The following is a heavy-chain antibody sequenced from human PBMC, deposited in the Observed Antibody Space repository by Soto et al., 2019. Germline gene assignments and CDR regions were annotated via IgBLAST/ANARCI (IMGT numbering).Heavy chain of an antibody. Sequence: EVQLVESGGGLVQPGGSLRLSCAASGFTFSSYSMNWVRQAPGKGLEWVSYISSSSSTIYSADSVKGRFTISRDNAKNSLYLQMNSLRDEDTAVYYCARDRSIVVVPAATTYYYYGMDVWGQGTTVTVSS. CDR3: ARDRSIVVVPAATTYYYYGMDV. V-gene: IGHV3-48*02. CDR2: ISSSSSTI. CDR1: GFTFSSYS. J-gene: IGHJ6*02. D-gene: IGHD2-2*01.